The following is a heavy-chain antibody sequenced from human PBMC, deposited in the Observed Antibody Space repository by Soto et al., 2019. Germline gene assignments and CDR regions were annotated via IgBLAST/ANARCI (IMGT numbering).Heavy chain of an antibody. J-gene: IGHJ4*02. CDR3: AKGSWKGEFADS. Sequence: EVQLLESGGGWVQPGGSLRLSCEASGFSFNRYAMTWVRQAPGKGLEWVSSISSSGGSTYYVDSGKGRFAISRDNPENKLYLQMDSLKAEDTAVYFCAKGSWKGEFADSWGQGTMVTVSS. CDR2: ISSSGGST. V-gene: IGHV3-23*01. CDR1: GFSFNRYA. D-gene: IGHD3-16*01.